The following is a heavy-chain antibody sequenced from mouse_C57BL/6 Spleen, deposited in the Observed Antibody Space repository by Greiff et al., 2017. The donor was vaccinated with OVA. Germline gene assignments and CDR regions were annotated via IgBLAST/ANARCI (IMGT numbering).Heavy chain of an antibody. D-gene: IGHD1-1*01. CDR3: ARDYGSSYVSDYFDY. CDR2: IDPEDGET. V-gene: IGHV14-2*01. J-gene: IGHJ2*01. Sequence: VQLQQSGAELVKPGASVKLSCTASGFNIKDYYMHWVKQRTEQGLEWIGRIDPEDGETKYAPKFQGKATITADTSSNTAYLQLSSLTSEDTAVYYGARDYGSSYVSDYFDYWGQGTTLTVSS. CDR1: GFNIKDYY.